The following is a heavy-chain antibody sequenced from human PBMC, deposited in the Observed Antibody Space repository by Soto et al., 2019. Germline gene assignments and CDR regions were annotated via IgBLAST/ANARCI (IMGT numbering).Heavy chain of an antibody. J-gene: IGHJ3*02. V-gene: IGHV1-8*01. CDR2: MNPNSGNT. D-gene: IGHD1-26*01. CDR1: GDTFTRYD. Sequence: ASVKLSCKASGDTFTRYDINWVRQATGQGLEWMGWMNPNSGNTGYAQKFQGRVTMTRNTSISTAYMELSSLRSEDTAVYYCARSSGRGAFDIWGQGTMVTVSS. CDR3: ARSSGRGAFDI.